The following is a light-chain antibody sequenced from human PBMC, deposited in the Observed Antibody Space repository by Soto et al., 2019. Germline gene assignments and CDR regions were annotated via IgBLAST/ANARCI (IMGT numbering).Light chain of an antibody. V-gene: IGLV2-11*01. CDR3: QSYDTSLSGVI. CDR1: SSDIGGYDY. Sequence: QSALTQPRSVSGSPGQSVTIACTGTSSDIGGYDYVSWYQHHPGKAPKLIIFDVTKRPSGVPDRFSGSKSGNTASLTISGLQAEDEADYHCQSYDTSLSGVIFGAGTKLTVL. J-gene: IGLJ2*01. CDR2: DVT.